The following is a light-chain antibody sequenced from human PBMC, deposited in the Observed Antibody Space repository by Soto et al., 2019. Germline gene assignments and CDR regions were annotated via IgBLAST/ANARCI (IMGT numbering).Light chain of an antibody. CDR3: QVWGSGGDQVV. CDR1: NIGSKS. V-gene: IGLV3-21*02. Sequence: SYELTQPPSVSVAPGQTARITCGGNNIGSKSVHWYQQKPGQAPVLVVYDDIDRPSGIPERFSGSNSGNTATLTISRVEAGDEADYYCQVWGSGGDQVVFGGGTQLTVL. J-gene: IGLJ7*01. CDR2: DDI.